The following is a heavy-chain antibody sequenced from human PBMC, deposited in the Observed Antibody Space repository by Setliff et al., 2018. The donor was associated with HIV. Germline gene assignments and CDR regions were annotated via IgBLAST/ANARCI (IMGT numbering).Heavy chain of an antibody. J-gene: IGHJ4*02. CDR1: GGSISSYY. Sequence: PSETLSLTCTVSGGSISSYYWSWIRQPAGKGLEWIGRIYTSGSTNYNPSLKSRVTISVDTSQNQFSLNLSSVTAADTAVYYCAREGELHYYDSSGYPPFDYWGQGTLVTVSS. V-gene: IGHV4-4*07. D-gene: IGHD3-22*01. CDR3: AREGELHYYDSSGYPPFDY. CDR2: IYTSGST.